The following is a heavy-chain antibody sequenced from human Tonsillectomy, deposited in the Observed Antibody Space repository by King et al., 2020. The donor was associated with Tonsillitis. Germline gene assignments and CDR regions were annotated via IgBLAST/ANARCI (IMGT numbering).Heavy chain of an antibody. V-gene: IGHV4-4*07. CDR2: IYTSGST. Sequence: QLQESGPGLVKPSETLSLTCTVSVGSISSYYWSWIRQPAGKGLEWIGRIYTSGSTNYNPSLQSRVTMSVDTSKNQFSLKLSSVTAADTAVYYCATWGYDSSGYYYDYFDYWGQGTLVTVSS. D-gene: IGHD3-22*01. CDR3: ATWGYDSSGYYYDYFDY. J-gene: IGHJ4*02. CDR1: VGSISSYY.